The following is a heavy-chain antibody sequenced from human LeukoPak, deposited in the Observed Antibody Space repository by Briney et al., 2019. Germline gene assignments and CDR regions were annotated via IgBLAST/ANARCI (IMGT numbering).Heavy chain of an antibody. J-gene: IGHJ3*02. CDR2: ISSSSSTI. Sequence: PGGSLRLSCAASGFTFSSYSMNWVRQAPGKGLEWVSCISSSSSTIYYADSVKGRFTISRDNAKNSLYLQMNSLRAEDTAVYYCARDLRYFDWSPDAFDIWGQGTMVTVSS. D-gene: IGHD3-9*01. CDR3: ARDLRYFDWSPDAFDI. V-gene: IGHV3-48*01. CDR1: GFTFSSYS.